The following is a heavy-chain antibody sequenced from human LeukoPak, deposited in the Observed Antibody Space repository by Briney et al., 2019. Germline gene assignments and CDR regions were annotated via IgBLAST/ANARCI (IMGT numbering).Heavy chain of an antibody. CDR2: ISSSGST. J-gene: IGHJ4*02. D-gene: IGHD3-3*01. CDR1: GGSMTSYC. V-gene: IGHV4-59*01. CDR3: ARRVASRPMYGFDY. Sequence: SETLSLTCAVSGGSMTSYCWSWIRQPPGKGLEWIGYISSSGSTNYNPSLGSRVTISVDASRNQFSLNLRSMTAADTAVYYCARRVASRPMYGFDYWGQGTLVTVSS.